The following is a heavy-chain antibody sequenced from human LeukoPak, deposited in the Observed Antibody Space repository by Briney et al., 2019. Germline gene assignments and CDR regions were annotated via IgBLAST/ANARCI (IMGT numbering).Heavy chain of an antibody. CDR3: VKEGGRGYSYGYSFDY. D-gene: IGHD5-18*01. V-gene: IGHV3-64D*06. Sequence: PGGSLRLSCSASGFTFSSYAMHWVRQAPGKGLEYVSAISSNGGSTYYADSVKGRFTISRDNSKNTLYLQMSSLRAEDTAVCYCVKEGGRGYSYGYSFDYWGQGTLVTVSS. CDR1: GFTFSSYA. J-gene: IGHJ4*02. CDR2: ISSNGGST.